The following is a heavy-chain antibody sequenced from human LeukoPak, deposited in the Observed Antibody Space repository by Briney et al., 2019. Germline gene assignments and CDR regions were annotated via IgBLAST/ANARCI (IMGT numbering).Heavy chain of an antibody. D-gene: IGHD6-19*01. CDR2: IYYSGST. CDR3: ARGGLEQWLVDWFDP. Sequence: SETLSLTCTVSGGSISSYFWSWIRQPPGKGLQWIGYIYYSGSTNYNLSLKSRVTISVDTSKNQFSLKLSSVTAADTAVYYCARGGLEQWLVDWFDPWGQGTLVTVSS. V-gene: IGHV4-59*01. J-gene: IGHJ5*02. CDR1: GGSISSYF.